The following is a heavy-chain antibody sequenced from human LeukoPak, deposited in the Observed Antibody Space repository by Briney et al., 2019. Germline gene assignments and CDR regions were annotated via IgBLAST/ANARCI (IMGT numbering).Heavy chain of an antibody. CDR1: GGSISSSSYY. CDR2: IYYTGST. D-gene: IGHD6-19*01. CDR3: ASVRGYSSGWYASGFDP. V-gene: IGHV4-39*07. J-gene: IGHJ5*02. Sequence: SETLSLTCTVSGGSISSSSYYWGWIRQPPGKGLEWIGSIYYTGSTNYNPSLKSRVTISLDTSKNQFSLKLTSVTAADTAVYYCASVRGYSSGWYASGFDPWGQGTLVTVSS.